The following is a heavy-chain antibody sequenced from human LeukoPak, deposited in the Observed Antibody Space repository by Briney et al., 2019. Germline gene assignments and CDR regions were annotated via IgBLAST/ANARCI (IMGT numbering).Heavy chain of an antibody. D-gene: IGHD1-26*01. J-gene: IGHJ4*02. V-gene: IGHV3-21*01. CDR2: ISSSTGYI. CDR3: ARVVGATKEEYYFDY. Sequence: GVSLRLSCAASGFTFSSYNMNWVRQAPGKGLEWVSSISSSTGYIYYADSVKGRFTISRDNAKNSLYLQMNSLRAEDTAVYYCARVVGATKEEYYFDYWGQGTLVTVSS. CDR1: GFTFSSYN.